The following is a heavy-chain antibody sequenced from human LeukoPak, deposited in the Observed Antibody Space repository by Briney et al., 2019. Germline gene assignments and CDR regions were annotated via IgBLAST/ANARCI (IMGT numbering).Heavy chain of an antibody. J-gene: IGHJ4*02. Sequence: GGSLRLSCAASGITVSSNYMSWVRQAPGKGLEWVSVLYSGGTTYYADSVKGRFTISRDNSKNTLYLQKNSLRADDTAVYYCARGVSGNYLDYWGQGTLVTVSS. CDR3: ARGVSGNYLDY. CDR2: LYSGGTT. D-gene: IGHD3-16*02. CDR1: GITVSSNY. V-gene: IGHV3-53*01.